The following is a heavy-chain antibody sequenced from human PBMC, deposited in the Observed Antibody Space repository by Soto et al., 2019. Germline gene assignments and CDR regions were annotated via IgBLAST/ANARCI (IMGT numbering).Heavy chain of an antibody. CDR2: ISPNSGGT. CDR1: GYTFTGYY. J-gene: IGHJ6*02. CDR3: AREVIVGATTVYYYGMDV. V-gene: IGHV1-2*04. Sequence: ASVKVSCKASGYTFTGYYMHWVRQAPGQGLEWMGWISPNSGGTNYAQKFQGWVTMTRDTSISTAYMELSRLRSDDTAVYYCAREVIVGATTVYYYGMDVWGQGTTVTVSS. D-gene: IGHD1-26*01.